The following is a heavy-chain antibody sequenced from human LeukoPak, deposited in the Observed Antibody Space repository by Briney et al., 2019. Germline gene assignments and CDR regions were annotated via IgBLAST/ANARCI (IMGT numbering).Heavy chain of an antibody. J-gene: IGHJ4*02. CDR2: MNPNSGNT. CDR1: GYTFTSYD. Sequence: ASVKVSCKASGYTFTSYDINWVRQATGQGLEWMGWMNPNSGNTGYAQKFQGRVTMTRNTSISTAYMELSSLRSEDTAVYYCARGQTGIAAAGTKYYFDYWGQGTLVTVSS. V-gene: IGHV1-8*01. D-gene: IGHD6-13*01. CDR3: ARGQTGIAAAGTKYYFDY.